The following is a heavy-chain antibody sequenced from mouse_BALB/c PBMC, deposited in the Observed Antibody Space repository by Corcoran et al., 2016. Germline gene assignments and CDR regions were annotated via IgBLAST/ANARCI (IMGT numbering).Heavy chain of an antibody. J-gene: IGHJ2*01. D-gene: IGHD2-3*01. CDR1: GYTFTTAG. V-gene: IGHV9-4*02. Sequence: QIQLVQSGPELKKHGESVRISCKASGYTFTTAGMQWVQKMPGKGLKWIGWINTHSGVPKYAEDFKGRFAFSLETSASTAYLQISNLKNEDTATYFCASRGDGSFDYWGQGTTLTVSS. CDR3: ASRGDGSFDY. CDR2: INTHSGVP.